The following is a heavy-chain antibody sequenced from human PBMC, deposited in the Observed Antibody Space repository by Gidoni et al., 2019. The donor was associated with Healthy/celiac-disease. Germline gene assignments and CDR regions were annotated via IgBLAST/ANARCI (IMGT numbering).Heavy chain of an antibody. V-gene: IGHV3-30-3*01. CDR3: ARDSTDDAFDI. D-gene: IGHD2-21*02. CDR1: GFTFSSYA. Sequence: QVQLVASGGGVVEHGRALSISCTGSGFTFSSYAMPWVRQAPGKGLAWVSVISYDGSNKYYADSVKGRFTISRDNSKNTLYLQMNSLRAEDTAVYYCARDSTDDAFDIWGQGTMVTVSS. J-gene: IGHJ3*02. CDR2: ISYDGSNK.